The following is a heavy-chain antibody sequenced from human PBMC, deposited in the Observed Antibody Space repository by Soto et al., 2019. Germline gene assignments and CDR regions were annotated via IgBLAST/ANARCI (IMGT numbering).Heavy chain of an antibody. CDR2: INHSGST. D-gene: IGHD2-2*01. V-gene: IGHV4-34*01. CDR3: ARGRGGYCSSAGCLRWFDP. J-gene: IGHJ5*02. Sequence: QVQLQQWGAGLLQPSETLSLTCAVYGGSFSGYYWSWIRQPPGKGLEWIGEINHSGSTNYNPSLKSRVTISVDTSKNQSSLVLSSVTAADTAVYYCARGRGGYCSSAGCLRWFDPWGQGTLVTVSS. CDR1: GGSFSGYY.